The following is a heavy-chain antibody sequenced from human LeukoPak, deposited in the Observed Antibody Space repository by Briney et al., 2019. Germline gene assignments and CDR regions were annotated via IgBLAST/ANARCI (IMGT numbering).Heavy chain of an antibody. D-gene: IGHD2-2*01. CDR2: ISYDGSNK. V-gene: IGHV3-30*03. J-gene: IGHJ6*02. CDR3: ARAEYQLLPYYYYGMDV. CDR1: GFTFSSYG. Sequence: GSLRLSCTASGFTFSSYGMHWVRQAPGKGLEWVAVISYDGSNKYYADSVKGRFTTSRDNSKNTLYVQMNSLRAEDTAVYYCARAEYQLLPYYYYGMDVWGQGTTVTVSS.